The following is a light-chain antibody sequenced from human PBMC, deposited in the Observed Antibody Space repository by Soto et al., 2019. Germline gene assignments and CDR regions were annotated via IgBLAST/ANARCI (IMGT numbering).Light chain of an antibody. J-gene: IGLJ2*01. CDR1: KLGDKY. V-gene: IGLV3-1*01. Sequence: SYELTQPPSVSVSPGQTASITGSGDKLGDKYACWYQQKPGQSPVLVIYQDTRRPSGIPERFSGSNSGNTATLTIGGTQSMDEADYYCQAWDSSTVVFGGGTKLTVL. CDR2: QDT. CDR3: QAWDSSTVV.